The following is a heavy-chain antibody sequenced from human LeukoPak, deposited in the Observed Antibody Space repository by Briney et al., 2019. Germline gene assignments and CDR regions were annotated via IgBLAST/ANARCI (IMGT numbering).Heavy chain of an antibody. CDR1: GFTFSSYS. CDR3: AREVPYYYYYMDV. Sequence: GGSLRLSCAASGFTFSSYSMNWVRQAPGKGLEWVSYISSSSSTIYYADSVKGRFTISRDNAKNSLYLQMNSLRAEDTAVYYCAREVPYYYYYMDVWGKGTTVTVSS. V-gene: IGHV3-48*04. J-gene: IGHJ6*03. CDR2: ISSSSSTI.